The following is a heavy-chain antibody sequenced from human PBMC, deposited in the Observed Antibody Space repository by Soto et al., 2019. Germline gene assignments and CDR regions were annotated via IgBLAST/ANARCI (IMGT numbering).Heavy chain of an antibody. V-gene: IGHV3-23*01. CDR1: GFTFSSYG. D-gene: IGHD3-3*01. Sequence: GGSLRLSCAASGFTFSSYGMHWVRQAPGKGLEWVSGISGSGGSTYYADSVKGRFAISRDNSKNTLDLQMNSLRAEDTAVYYCAKLTYDFSSGLNTWGQGTLVTVSS. CDR3: AKLTYDFSSGLNT. CDR2: ISGSGGST. J-gene: IGHJ5*02.